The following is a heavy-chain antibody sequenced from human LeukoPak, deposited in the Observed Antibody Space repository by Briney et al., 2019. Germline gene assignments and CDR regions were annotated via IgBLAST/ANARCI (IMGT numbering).Heavy chain of an antibody. CDR2: IYYSGST. Sequence: SETLSLTCTVSGGSISSYYWSWIRQPPGKGLEWIGYIYYSGSTNYNPSLKSRVTISVDTSKNQFSLKLSSVTAADTAVYHCARSHLNWFDPWGQGTLVTVSS. V-gene: IGHV4-59*08. CDR3: ARSHLNWFDP. J-gene: IGHJ5*02. CDR1: GGSISSYY.